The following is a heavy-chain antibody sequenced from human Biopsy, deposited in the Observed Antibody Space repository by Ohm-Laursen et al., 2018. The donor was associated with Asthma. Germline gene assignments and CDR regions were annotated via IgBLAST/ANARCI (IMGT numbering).Heavy chain of an antibody. CDR3: ARGDSSGWSHYYFDY. Sequence: GSLRLSCAASGSTVSRDNMFWVRQAPGKGLEWVSVIYSGGTSHTADSVRGRFTISRDFSKNTLHLQMHSLRVEDTAVYYCARGDSSGWSHYYFDYWGQGTLVTVSS. V-gene: IGHV3-53*01. CDR1: GSTVSRDN. D-gene: IGHD6-19*01. J-gene: IGHJ4*02. CDR2: IYSGGTS.